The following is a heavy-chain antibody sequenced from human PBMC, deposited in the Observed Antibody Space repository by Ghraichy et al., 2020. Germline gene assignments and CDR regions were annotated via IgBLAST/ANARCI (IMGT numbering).Heavy chain of an antibody. CDR3: ARDEPDSFGYGYGY. CDR1: GYTFTGYY. D-gene: IGHD5-18*01. J-gene: IGHJ4*02. V-gene: IGHV1-2*02. CDR2: INPNSGGT. Sequence: ASVKVSCKASGYTFTGYYMHWVRQAPGQGLEWMGWINPNSGGTNYAQKFQGRVTMTRDTSISTAYLELSRLRSDDTAVYYCARDEPDSFGYGYGYWGQGTLVTVSS.